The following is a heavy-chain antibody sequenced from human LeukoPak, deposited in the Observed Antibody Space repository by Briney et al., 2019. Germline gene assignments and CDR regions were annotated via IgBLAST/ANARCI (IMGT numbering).Heavy chain of an antibody. V-gene: IGHV1-18*01. Sequence: ASVKVSCKASGYTFTSYGISWVRQAPGQGLEWMGWISAYNGNTNYAQKLQGRVTMTTDTSTSTAYMELRSLRSDDTAVYYCARDREGYSSSWYYFDYWGQGTLVAVSS. D-gene: IGHD6-13*01. J-gene: IGHJ4*02. CDR3: ARDREGYSSSWYYFDY. CDR1: GYTFTSYG. CDR2: ISAYNGNT.